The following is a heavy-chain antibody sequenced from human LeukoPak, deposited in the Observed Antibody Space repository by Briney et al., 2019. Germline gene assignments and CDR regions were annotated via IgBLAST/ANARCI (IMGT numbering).Heavy chain of an antibody. J-gene: IGHJ4*02. Sequence: ASVKVSCKASGYTFTSYGISWVRQAPGQGLEWMGWISAYNGNTNYAQKLQGRVTMTTDTSTSTAYMELRSLRSDDTAVYYCARGLPYYYDSSGYSDYFGYWGRGTLVTVSS. V-gene: IGHV1-18*01. CDR2: ISAYNGNT. D-gene: IGHD3-22*01. CDR1: GYTFTSYG. CDR3: ARGLPYYYDSSGYSDYFGY.